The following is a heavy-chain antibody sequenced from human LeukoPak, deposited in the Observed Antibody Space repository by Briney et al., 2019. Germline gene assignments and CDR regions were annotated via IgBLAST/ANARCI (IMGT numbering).Heavy chain of an antibody. CDR1: GFTFSSYW. J-gene: IGHJ6*03. D-gene: IGHD5-18*01. V-gene: IGHV3-7*01. CDR2: IKQDRSEK. CDR3: ARAPLSGGYSYGSYYYMDV. Sequence: GGSLRLSCAASGFTFSSYWMSWVRQAPGKGLEWVANIKQDRSEKYYVDSVKGQFTISRDNAKNSLYLQMNSLRAEDTAAYYCARAPLSGGYSYGSYYYMDVWGKGTTVTVSS.